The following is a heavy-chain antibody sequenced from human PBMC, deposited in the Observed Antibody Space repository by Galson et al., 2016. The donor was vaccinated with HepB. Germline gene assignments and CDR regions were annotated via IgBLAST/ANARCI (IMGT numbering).Heavy chain of an antibody. V-gene: IGHV4-4*02. Sequence: SETLSLTCAVSGGPIANSNWWSWVRQAPGKGLEWIGEISHSGSAHYNPSLESRVTLSSDMSRDESSLKLYSVTAADTAMYFCTRESGACVPFGFWGQGALVTVSS. CDR1: GGPIANSNW. CDR2: ISHSGSA. D-gene: IGHD3-10*01. J-gene: IGHJ1*01. CDR3: TRESGACVPFGF.